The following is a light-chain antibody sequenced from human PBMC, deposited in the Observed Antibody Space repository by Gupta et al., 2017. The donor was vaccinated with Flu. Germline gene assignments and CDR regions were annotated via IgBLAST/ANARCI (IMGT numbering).Light chain of an antibody. CDR1: QSISSY. CDR3: QKRSNWPPFT. J-gene: IGKJ3*01. Sequence: EIVLTQSPATLSLSPGERATLSCRASQSISSYLAWYQQKPGQAPRLLIYDASHRDTGTPARFSGSGSGTDFTLTISSREPEDFAVYYCQKRSNWPPFTFGQGTKLDI. V-gene: IGKV3-11*01. CDR2: DAS.